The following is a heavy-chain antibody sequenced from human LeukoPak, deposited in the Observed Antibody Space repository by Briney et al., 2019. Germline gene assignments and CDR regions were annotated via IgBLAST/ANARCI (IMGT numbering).Heavy chain of an antibody. CDR2: IFYSGST. V-gene: IGHV4-59*01. Sequence: PSETLSLTCTVSGGSISSYYWSWIRQPPGKGLEWIGYIFYSGSTNYNPSLKSRVTISVDTSKNQFSLKLSSVTAADTAVYYCARVYYSNSYDYWYFDLWGRGTLVTVCS. CDR1: GGSISSYY. J-gene: IGHJ2*01. D-gene: IGHD6-13*01. CDR3: ARVYYSNSYDYWYFDL.